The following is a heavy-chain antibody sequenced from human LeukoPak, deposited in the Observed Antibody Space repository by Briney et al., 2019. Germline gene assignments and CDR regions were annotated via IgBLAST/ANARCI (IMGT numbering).Heavy chain of an antibody. CDR2: VSYTGST. Sequence: SETLSLTCTVSGGFIRSSGYYWGWIRQPPGKGLEWIGSVSYTGSTYYNPSLKSRVTISVDTSKNQFSLKLSSVTAADTAVYYCARDHLANLASRLFDPWGQGTLVTVSS. CDR3: ARDHLANLASRLFDP. V-gene: IGHV4-39*07. CDR1: GGFIRSSGYY. J-gene: IGHJ5*02. D-gene: IGHD3-3*01.